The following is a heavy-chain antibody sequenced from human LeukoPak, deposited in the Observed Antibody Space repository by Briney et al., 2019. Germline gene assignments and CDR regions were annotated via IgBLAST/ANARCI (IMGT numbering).Heavy chain of an antibody. J-gene: IGHJ5*02. CDR3: ARDPIGAAKGNWFDP. Sequence: ASVKVSYKASGGTFSSYAISWVRQAPGQGLEWMGGIIPIFGTANYAQKFQGRVTITTDESTSTAYMELSSLRSEDTAVYYCARDPIGAAKGNWFDPWGQGTLVTVSS. D-gene: IGHD2-15*01. CDR1: GGTFSSYA. V-gene: IGHV1-69*05. CDR2: IIPIFGTA.